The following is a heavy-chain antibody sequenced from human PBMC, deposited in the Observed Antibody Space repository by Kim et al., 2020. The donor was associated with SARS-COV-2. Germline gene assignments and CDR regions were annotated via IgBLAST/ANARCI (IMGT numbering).Heavy chain of an antibody. CDR1: GFTFDTYD. CDR3: RKSYSSLSNNLIDY. J-gene: IGHJ4*02. D-gene: IGHD4-4*01. V-gene: IGHV3-23*01. Sequence: GGSLRLSCVASGFTFDTYDMTWVCLAPGKGPEWVSGISASGTGTYYADSVKGRFTVTRDTSTNTFYLQMSSLRGEDTAAYYCRKSYSSLSNNLIDYWGQG. CDR2: ISASGTGT.